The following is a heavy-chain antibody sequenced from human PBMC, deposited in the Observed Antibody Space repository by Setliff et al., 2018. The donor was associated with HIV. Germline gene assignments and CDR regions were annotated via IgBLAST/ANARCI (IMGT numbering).Heavy chain of an antibody. J-gene: IGHJ4*02. V-gene: IGHV1-18*01. CDR3: ARAGAARTTHFDY. D-gene: IGHD1-7*01. Sequence: ASVKVSCKASGYTFISYDITWVRQAPGQGLEWMGWISNSNANTNYAQEFQGRVTVTTDTSTSTAYMELRTLRSDDTAVYYCARAGAARTTHFDYWGQGTLVTVSS. CDR2: ISNSNANT. CDR1: GYTFISYD.